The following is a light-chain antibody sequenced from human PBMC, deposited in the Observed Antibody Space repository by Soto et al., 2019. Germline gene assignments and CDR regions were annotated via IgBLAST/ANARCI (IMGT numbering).Light chain of an antibody. CDR1: QTVSRN. V-gene: IGKV3-15*01. CDR2: DVC. Sequence: EVVMTQSPATLSVSPGERATLSCRASQTVSRNLAWYQQRPGQAPRLLIYDVCTRAAGIPARFSGSVSETEFNLTSRSLQSEDFAVYYCQQYNNWPSFGQGTRLEIK. CDR3: QQYNNWPS. J-gene: IGKJ5*01.